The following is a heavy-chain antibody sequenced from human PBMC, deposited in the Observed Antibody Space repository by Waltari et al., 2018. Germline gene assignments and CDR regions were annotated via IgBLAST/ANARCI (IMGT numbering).Heavy chain of an antibody. D-gene: IGHD1-7*01. Sequence: QVQLQASGPGLVKPSQTLSLTSPVSGCSISSGAYYCSWILQPPGKGLELIGYIYYSGSTYYTPSLKSRVTISVDTSKNQFSLKLSSVTAADTAVYYCARDRGNSDSDAFDIWGQGTMVTVSS. V-gene: IGHV4-30-4*08. CDR2: IYYSGST. CDR1: GCSISSGAYY. J-gene: IGHJ3*02. CDR3: ARDRGNSDSDAFDI.